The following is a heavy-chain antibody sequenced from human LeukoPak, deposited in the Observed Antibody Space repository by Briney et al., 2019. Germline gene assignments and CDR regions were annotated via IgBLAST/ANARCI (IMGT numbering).Heavy chain of an antibody. J-gene: IGHJ4*02. Sequence: GGSLRLSCAASGFDLNNYNMNWVRQAPGKGLEWVSSITSSGTYIYYADSVKGRFTISRDNAKNSLYLQMNSLRAEDTAVYYCARVRNVNSVAGTVDYWGQGTLVTVSS. CDR3: ARVRNVNSVAGTVDY. CDR1: GFDLNNYN. V-gene: IGHV3-21*04. D-gene: IGHD6-19*01. CDR2: ITSSGTYI.